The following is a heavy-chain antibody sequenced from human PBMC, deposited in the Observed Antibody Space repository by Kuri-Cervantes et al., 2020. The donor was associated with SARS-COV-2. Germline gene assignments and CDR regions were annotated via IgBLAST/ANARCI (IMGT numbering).Heavy chain of an antibody. CDR3: AHLWGGDFDY. Sequence: TLSLTCTVSGGSVSSYYWSWIRQPPGKALEWLALIYWNDDKRYSPSLKSRLTITKDTSKNQVVLTMTNMDPVDTATYYCAHLWGGDFDYWGQGTLVTVSS. D-gene: IGHD3-16*01. V-gene: IGHV2-5*01. J-gene: IGHJ4*02. CDR1: GGSVSSYYW. CDR2: IYWNDDK.